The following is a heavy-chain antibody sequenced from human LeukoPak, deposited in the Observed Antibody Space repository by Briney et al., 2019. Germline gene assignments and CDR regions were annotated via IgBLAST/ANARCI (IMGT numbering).Heavy chain of an antibody. CDR2: ISIYNGNT. V-gene: IGHV1-18*01. D-gene: IGHD2-2*01. Sequence: GASVKVSCKASGYTFTSYDINWVRQAPGRGLEWMGGISIYNGNTNYAQKLQGRVTMTTDTSTSTAYMELRSLRSDDTAVYYCASLGYCSSTSCSHYYMDVWGKGTTVTVSS. CDR1: GYTFTSYD. CDR3: ASLGYCSSTSCSHYYMDV. J-gene: IGHJ6*03.